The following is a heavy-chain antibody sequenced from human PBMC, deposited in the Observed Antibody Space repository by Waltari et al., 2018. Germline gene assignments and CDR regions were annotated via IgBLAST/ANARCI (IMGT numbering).Heavy chain of an antibody. D-gene: IGHD2-2*01. Sequence: QVQLVQSGAEVKKPGASVKVSCKASGYTFTGYYMHWVRQAPGQGLEWMGWMNPNSGNLGFAQGFQGRVMCTADTSTTTAYMELTNLRSDDTAIYFCARAVRYQLLSDFWGQGTLVTVSS. J-gene: IGHJ4*02. CDR2: MNPNSGNL. V-gene: IGHV1-8*03. CDR3: ARAVRYQLLSDF. CDR1: GYTFTGYY.